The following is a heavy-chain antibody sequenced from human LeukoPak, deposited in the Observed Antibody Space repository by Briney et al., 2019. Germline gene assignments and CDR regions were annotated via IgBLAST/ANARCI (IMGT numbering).Heavy chain of an antibody. CDR2: FDPEDGET. CDR1: GYTLTELS. J-gene: IGHJ5*02. CDR3: ARAAGVTMVRGAFDP. V-gene: IGHV1-24*01. Sequence: GASVKVSCKVSGYTLTELSMHWVRQAPGKGLEWMGGFDPEDGETIYAQKFQGRVTMTEDTSTDTAYMELSSLRSEVTAVYYCARAAGVTMVRGAFDPWGQGTLVTVSS. D-gene: IGHD3-10*01.